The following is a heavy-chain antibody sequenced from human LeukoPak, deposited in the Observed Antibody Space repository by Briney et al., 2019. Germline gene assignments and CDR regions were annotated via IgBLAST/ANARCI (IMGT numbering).Heavy chain of an antibody. CDR2: IDGSGGST. CDR1: GFTLSSYA. D-gene: IGHD5-24*01. Sequence: PGGSLRLSCAASGFTLSSYAMTWVRQPPGKGLEWVSVIDGSGGSTYYADSVKGRFTISRDNSKNTLYLQMNSLSAEDTAVYYCAKEGYRDGYSLGVFDYWGQGTLVTVSS. CDR3: AKEGYRDGYSLGVFDY. J-gene: IGHJ4*02. V-gene: IGHV3-23*01.